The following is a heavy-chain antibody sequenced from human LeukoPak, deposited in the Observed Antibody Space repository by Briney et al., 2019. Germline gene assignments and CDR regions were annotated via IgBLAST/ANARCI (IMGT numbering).Heavy chain of an antibody. V-gene: IGHV4-30-4*01. J-gene: IGHJ5*02. CDR2: IYYSGSA. Sequence: NASQTLSLTCTVSGGSISSGDYYWSWIRQPPGKGLEWIGYIYYSGSAYYNPSLKSRVSISVDTSKNQFSLKLRSVTAADTAVYYCARVGGGIDRGRFDPWGQGALVAVSS. D-gene: IGHD3-16*02. CDR3: ARVGGGIDRGRFDP. CDR1: GGSISSGDYY.